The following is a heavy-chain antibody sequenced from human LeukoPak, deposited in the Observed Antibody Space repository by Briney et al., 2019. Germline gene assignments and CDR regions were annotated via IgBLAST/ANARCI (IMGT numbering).Heavy chain of an antibody. V-gene: IGHV3-33*08. D-gene: IGHD3-22*01. Sequence: GGSLRLSCAASGFTVSSNYMSWVRQAPGKGLEWVAVIWYDGSNKYYADSVKGRFTISRDNSKNTLYLQMNSLRAEDTAVYYCAREGDYYDSSGYFAPLDYWGQGTLVTVSS. CDR2: IWYDGSNK. CDR3: AREGDYYDSSGYFAPLDY. CDR1: GFTVSSNY. J-gene: IGHJ4*02.